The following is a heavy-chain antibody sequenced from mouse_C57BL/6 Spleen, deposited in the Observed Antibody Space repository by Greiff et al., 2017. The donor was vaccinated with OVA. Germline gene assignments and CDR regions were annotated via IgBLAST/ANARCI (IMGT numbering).Heavy chain of an antibody. J-gene: IGHJ2*01. CDR2: IDPETGGT. V-gene: IGHV1-15*01. D-gene: IGHD2-4*01. Sequence: VQLKQSGAELVRPGASVTLSCKASGYTFTDYEMHWVKQTPVHGLEWIGAIDPETGGTAYNQKFKGKAILTADKSSSTAYRELRSLTSEDSAVYYCTRRYYDSLDYWGQGTTLTVSS. CDR1: GYTFTDYE. CDR3: TRRYYDSLDY.